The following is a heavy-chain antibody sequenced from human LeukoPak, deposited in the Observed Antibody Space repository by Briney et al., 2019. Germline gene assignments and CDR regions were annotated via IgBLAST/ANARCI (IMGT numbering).Heavy chain of an antibody. D-gene: IGHD3-16*01. CDR3: ARDMGGYFDY. J-gene: IGHJ4*02. CDR1: GFTFSSYA. V-gene: IGHV3-74*01. Sequence: GGSLRLSCAASGFTFSSYAMHWVRQAPGKGLVWVSRIKTDGSTAYADSVKGRFTISRDNAKNTLYLQMNSLRAEDTAVYYCARDMGGYFDYWGQGTLVTVST. CDR2: IKTDGST.